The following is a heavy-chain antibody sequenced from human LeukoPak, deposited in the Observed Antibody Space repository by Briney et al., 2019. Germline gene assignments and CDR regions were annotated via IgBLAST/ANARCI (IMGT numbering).Heavy chain of an antibody. D-gene: IGHD3-22*01. CDR1: GFTLSSYS. Sequence: PGGSLRLSCAASGFTLSSYSMNWVRQAPGKGLEWVSSISSSRSYIHYTDSVKGRFTISRDNTKKSLYLQMNSLRAEDTAVYYCARDRYDRSGYYDYWGQGTLVTVSS. J-gene: IGHJ4*02. V-gene: IGHV3-21*01. CDR2: ISSSRSYI. CDR3: ARDRYDRSGYYDY.